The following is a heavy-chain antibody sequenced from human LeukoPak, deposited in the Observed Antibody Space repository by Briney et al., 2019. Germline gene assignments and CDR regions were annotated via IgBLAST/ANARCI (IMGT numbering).Heavy chain of an antibody. D-gene: IGHD2-21*01. J-gene: IGHJ6*03. CDR3: AKHLGSHSFLFYYMGV. CDR2: LSGSGTAT. Sequence: PGGSLRLSCEASEFTFSRYAMSWIRQAPGTGLEWVSTLSGSGTATYYADSVKGRFTTSRDNSKDTLYLQMDNLRADDTAVYYCAKHLGSHSFLFYYMGVWGKGTSVIVSS. CDR1: EFTFSRYA. V-gene: IGHV3-23*01.